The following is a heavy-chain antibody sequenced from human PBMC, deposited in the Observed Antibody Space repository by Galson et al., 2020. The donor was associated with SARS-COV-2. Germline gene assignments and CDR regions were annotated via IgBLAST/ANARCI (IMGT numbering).Heavy chain of an antibody. CDR3: AKVSGLVLRYLFKFYGMDV. D-gene: IGHD3-9*01. Sequence: TGGSLRLSCAASGFTFTSYAMTWVRQAPGKGLEWVSTISGSSTDIYYSDSVKGRFTISRDNSKNALYLQMNSLTAEDTAVYYCAKVSGLVLRYLFKFYGMDVWGQGTTVTVSS. CDR1: GFTFTSYA. CDR2: ISGSSTDI. V-gene: IGHV3-23*01. J-gene: IGHJ6*02.